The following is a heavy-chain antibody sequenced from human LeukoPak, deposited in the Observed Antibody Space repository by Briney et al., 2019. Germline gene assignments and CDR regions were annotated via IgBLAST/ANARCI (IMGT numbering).Heavy chain of an antibody. V-gene: IGHV4-38-2*01. Sequence: SETLSLTCAVSGYSISSGYHWGWIRQPPGKGLEWIGSIYHSGTTYYNPSLKSRVTISVDTSKNQFSLKLSSVTAADTAVYYCACHYGSLYYFDYWGQGTLVTVSS. CDR2: IYHSGTT. J-gene: IGHJ4*02. CDR3: ACHYGSLYYFDY. CDR1: GYSISSGYH. D-gene: IGHD3-3*01.